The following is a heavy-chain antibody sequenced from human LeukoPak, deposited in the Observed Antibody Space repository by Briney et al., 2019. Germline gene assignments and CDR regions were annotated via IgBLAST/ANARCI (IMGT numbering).Heavy chain of an antibody. J-gene: IGHJ4*02. CDR2: ISGSGGST. Sequence: GGSLRLSCAASGFTFSSYAMSWVRQAPGKGLEWVSAISGSGGSTYYADSVKGRFTISRDNSKNTLYLQMNSLRAEDTAVYYCAKAYYDYVWGSYLSDYWGQGTLVTVFS. CDR3: AKAYYDYVWGSYLSDY. CDR1: GFTFSSYA. V-gene: IGHV3-23*01. D-gene: IGHD3-16*02.